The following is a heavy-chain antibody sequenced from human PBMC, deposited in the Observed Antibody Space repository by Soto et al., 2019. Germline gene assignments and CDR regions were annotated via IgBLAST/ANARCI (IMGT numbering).Heavy chain of an antibody. CDR2: VNPNTGNT. Sequence: QVQLVQSGAEVKKPGASMKVSCTGSGYTFRSYDIHWVRQATGQGLEWMGWVNPNTGNTGYAQKFQGRVTMTRDMSKSSAYMEVNSLTSEDTAIYYCARTYGAGSFDFWGQGTLVSVSS. J-gene: IGHJ5*01. D-gene: IGHD3-10*01. CDR1: GYTFRSYD. CDR3: ARTYGAGSFDF. V-gene: IGHV1-8*01.